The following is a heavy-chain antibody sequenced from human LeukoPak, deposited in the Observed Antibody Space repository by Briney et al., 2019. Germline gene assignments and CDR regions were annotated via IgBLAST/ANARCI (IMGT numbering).Heavy chain of an antibody. J-gene: IGHJ5*01. CDR2: ISYDGSNK. D-gene: IGHD6-19*01. Sequence: GGSLRLSCAASGFTFSSYAMHWVRQAPGKGLEWVAVISYDGSNKYYADSVKGRFTISRDNSKNTLYLQMNSLRAEDTAVYYCARGGTASSGWFAYWGQGTLVTVSS. CDR3: ARGGTASSGWFAY. V-gene: IGHV3-30-3*01. CDR1: GFTFSSYA.